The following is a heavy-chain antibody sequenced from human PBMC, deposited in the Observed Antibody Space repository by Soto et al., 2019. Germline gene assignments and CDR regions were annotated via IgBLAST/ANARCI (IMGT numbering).Heavy chain of an antibody. Sequence: SGPTLVNPTQTLTLTCTFSGFSLSTSGMCVSWIRQPPGKALEWLALIDWDDDKYYSTSLKTRLTISKDTSKNQVVLTMTNMDPVDTATYYCARSPRLYYDILTGYSPYYYYGMDVWGQGTKVTVSS. CDR3: ARSPRLYYDILTGYSPYYYYGMDV. V-gene: IGHV2-70*01. J-gene: IGHJ6*02. D-gene: IGHD3-9*01. CDR2: IDWDDDK. CDR1: GFSLSTSGMC.